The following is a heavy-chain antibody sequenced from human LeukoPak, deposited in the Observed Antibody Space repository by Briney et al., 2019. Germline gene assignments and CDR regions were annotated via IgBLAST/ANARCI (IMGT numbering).Heavy chain of an antibody. D-gene: IGHD3-22*01. J-gene: IGHJ4*02. CDR3: ARDPSAIYDSSGYRFDY. CDR1: GYTFTGYY. V-gene: IGHV1-2*02. Sequence: ASVKVSCKASGYTFTGYYMHWVRQAPGQGLEWMGWINPNSGGTNYAQKFQGRVTMTRDTSISTAYMELSRLRSDDTAVYYCARDPSAIYDSSGYRFDYWGQGTLVTVSS. CDR2: INPNSGGT.